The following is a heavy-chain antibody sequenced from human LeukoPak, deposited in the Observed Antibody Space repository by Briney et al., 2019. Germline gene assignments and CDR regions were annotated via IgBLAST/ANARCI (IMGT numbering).Heavy chain of an antibody. CDR3: AKDVDIVATYFDY. CDR2: ISGSGGST. D-gene: IGHD5-12*01. CDR1: GFTLYSYS. V-gene: IGHV3-23*01. Sequence: GGSLRLSFSAPGFTLYSYSMSWGRPAPGEGVEWVSAISGSGGSTYYADSVKGRFTISRDNSKNTLYLQMNSLRAEDTAVYYCAKDVDIVATYFDYWGQGTLVTVSS. J-gene: IGHJ4*02.